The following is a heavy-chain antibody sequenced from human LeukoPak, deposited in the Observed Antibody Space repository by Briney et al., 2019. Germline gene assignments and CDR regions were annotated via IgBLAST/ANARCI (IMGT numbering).Heavy chain of an antibody. Sequence: SVKVSCKASGGTLSSYAISWVRQAPGQGLEWMGGIIPIFGTANYAQKFQGRVTITADESTSTAYMELSSLRSEDTAVYYCARVGYYYGSGSYLDYYYYYMDVWGKGTTVTVSS. CDR1: GGTLSSYA. V-gene: IGHV1-69*01. J-gene: IGHJ6*03. D-gene: IGHD3-10*01. CDR2: IIPIFGTA. CDR3: ARVGYYYGSGSYLDYYYYYMDV.